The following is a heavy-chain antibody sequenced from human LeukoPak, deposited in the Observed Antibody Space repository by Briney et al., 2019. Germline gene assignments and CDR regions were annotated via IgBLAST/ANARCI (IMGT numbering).Heavy chain of an antibody. CDR3: ARDNGYDGFY. CDR1: GGSISSYY. CDR2: IYYSGST. V-gene: IGHV4-59*01. Sequence: PSETLSLTCTVSGGSISSYYWSWIRQPPGKGLEWIGYIYYSGSTNYNPSLKSRVTISVDTSKNQFSLKLSSVTAADTAVYYCARDNGYDGFYWGQGTLVTVSS. D-gene: IGHD5-12*01. J-gene: IGHJ4*02.